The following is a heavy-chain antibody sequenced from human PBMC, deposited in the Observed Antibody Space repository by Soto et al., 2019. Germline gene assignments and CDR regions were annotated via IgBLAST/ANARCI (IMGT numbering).Heavy chain of an antibody. D-gene: IGHD3-22*01. J-gene: IGHJ4*02. CDR1: GGSISSYY. CDR2: IYYSGST. V-gene: IGHV4-59*08. Sequence: ASETLSLTCTVSGGSISSYYWSWIRQPPGKGLEWIGYIYYSGSTYYNPSLKSRVTISVDRSKNQFSLKLTSVTAADTAVYYCARLGGFYQAFDSWGQGTLVTVAS. CDR3: ARLGGFYQAFDS.